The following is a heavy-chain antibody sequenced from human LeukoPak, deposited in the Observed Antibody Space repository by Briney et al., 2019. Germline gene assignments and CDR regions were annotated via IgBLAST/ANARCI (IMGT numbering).Heavy chain of an antibody. Sequence: ASVTVSCKASGYTFTGYYMHWVRQAPGQGLEWMGRINPNSGGTNYAQKFQGRVTMTRDTSISTAYMELSRLRSDDTAVYYCARDRSWRSGSYGVDAAFDIWGQGTMVTVSS. CDR2: INPNSGGT. V-gene: IGHV1-2*06. D-gene: IGHD1-26*01. CDR3: ARDRSWRSGSYGVDAAFDI. CDR1: GYTFTGYY. J-gene: IGHJ3*02.